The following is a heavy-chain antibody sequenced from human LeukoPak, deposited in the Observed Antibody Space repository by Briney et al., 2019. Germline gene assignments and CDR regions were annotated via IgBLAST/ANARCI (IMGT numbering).Heavy chain of an antibody. CDR2: ISYDGSDK. CDR3: AKESRGSMDV. Sequence: GRSLRLSCAASGFTFSTSGMHWVRQAPGKGLEWVADISYDGSDKYYADSVKGRFTISRDNSRNTLYLQMNSLRTEDTAVYYCAKESRGSMDVWGQGTTVTVSS. J-gene: IGHJ6*02. D-gene: IGHD3-10*01. CDR1: GFTFSTSG. V-gene: IGHV3-30*18.